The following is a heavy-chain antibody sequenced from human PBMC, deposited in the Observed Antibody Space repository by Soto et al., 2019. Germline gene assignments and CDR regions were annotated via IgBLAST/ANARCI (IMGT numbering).Heavy chain of an antibody. J-gene: IGHJ5*02. CDR1: GFTFSSYG. CDR2: IWYDGSNK. D-gene: IGHD2-15*01. CDR3: ARDQGYCSGGSCFFFDP. Sequence: QVQLVESGGGVVQPGRSLRLSCAASGFTFSSYGMHWVRQAPGKGLEWVAVIWYDGSNKYYADSVKGRFTISRDNSKNTLYLQMNSLRAEDTAVYYCARDQGYCSGGSCFFFDPWGQGPLVTVSS. V-gene: IGHV3-33*01.